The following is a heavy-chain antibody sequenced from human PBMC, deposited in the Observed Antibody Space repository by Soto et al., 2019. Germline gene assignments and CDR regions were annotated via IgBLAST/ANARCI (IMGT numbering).Heavy chain of an antibody. CDR1: GFTVSSNY. CDR3: ARRGSLLWFGELFSADYYGMDV. J-gene: IGHJ6*02. V-gene: IGHV3-66*01. Sequence: EVQLVESGGGLVQPGGSLRLSCAASGFTVSSNYMSWVRQAPGKGLEWVSVIYSGGSTYYADSVKGRFTISRDNAKNTLYLQMNSLRAEDTAVYYCARRGSLLWFGELFSADYYGMDVWGQGTTVTFSS. CDR2: IYSGGST. D-gene: IGHD3-10*01.